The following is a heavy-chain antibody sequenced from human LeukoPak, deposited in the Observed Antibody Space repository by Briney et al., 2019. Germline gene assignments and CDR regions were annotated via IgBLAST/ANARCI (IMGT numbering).Heavy chain of an antibody. CDR1: GFTFSSYG. CDR3: GKDQNVATAGFPYDY. D-gene: IGHD6-13*01. CDR2: ISYDGTNK. Sequence: GGSLRLSCAASGFTFSSYGMHWVRQAPGKGLEWVAVISYDGTNKFYADSVKGRFTISRDNSKNTLYLQMNSLRAEDTAVYYCGKDQNVATAGFPYDYWGQGTLVTVSS. V-gene: IGHV3-30*18. J-gene: IGHJ4*02.